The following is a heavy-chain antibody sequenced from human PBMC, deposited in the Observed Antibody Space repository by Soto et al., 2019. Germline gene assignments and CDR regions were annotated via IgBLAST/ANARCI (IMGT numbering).Heavy chain of an antibody. CDR1: GYTFTTYF. D-gene: IGHD5-12*01. CDR2: INPTVHTT. J-gene: IGHJ4*02. CDR3: ARDGRGYNRDY. V-gene: IGHV1-46*01. Sequence: QVQLVQSGAEVKKPGTSVKVSCKASGYTFTTYFIHWVRQAPGQGLEWMGIINPTVHTTSYAQKFQGRVTMTSDTSTSTVYMELSSLRSEDTAVYYCARDGRGYNRDYWGQGTLVTVSS.